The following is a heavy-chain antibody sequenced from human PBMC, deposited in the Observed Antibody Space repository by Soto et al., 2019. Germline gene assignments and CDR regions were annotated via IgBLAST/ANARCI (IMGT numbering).Heavy chain of an antibody. V-gene: IGHV5-51*01. J-gene: IGHJ3*01. Sequence: PGESLKISCKGSGYTFTRNWIGWVRQMPGKGLGWMGIIFPIDSDTRYSTSSQGQVTISADNSISTAYLQWSSLKASDTAIYYCATPGGRDFNAFDVWGQGTMVTVSS. CDR2: IFPIDSDT. D-gene: IGHD2-21*02. CDR1: GYTFTRNW. CDR3: ATPGGRDFNAFDV.